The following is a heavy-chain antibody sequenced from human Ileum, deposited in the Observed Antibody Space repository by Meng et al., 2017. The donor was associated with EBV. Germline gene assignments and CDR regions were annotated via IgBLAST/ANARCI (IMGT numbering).Heavy chain of an antibody. CDR3: ASGRDYAWHS. D-gene: IGHD4-17*01. CDR1: GDSISSNNW. Sequence: QVQLQESGPGLVKPSGTLSLTCAVSGDSISSNNWWSWVRQPPGKGLEWIGEIYHSGSTNYNPSFKSRVTMSVGKSKNQISLNLSSVTAADTAVYYCASGRDYAWHSWGRGTLVTVSS. J-gene: IGHJ4*02. CDR2: IYHSGST. V-gene: IGHV4-4*02.